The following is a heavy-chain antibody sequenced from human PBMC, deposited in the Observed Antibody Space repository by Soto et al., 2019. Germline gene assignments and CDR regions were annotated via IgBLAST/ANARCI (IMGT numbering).Heavy chain of an antibody. CDR1: GGTFSSYA. J-gene: IGHJ6*02. V-gene: IGHV1-69*13. CDR3: ARDSRYYDFWSGYSPTSYYYYGMDV. Sequence: SVKVSCKASGGTFSSYAISWVRQAPGQGLEWMGGIIPIFGTANYAQKFQGRVTITADESTSTAYMELSSLRSEDAAVYYCARDSRYYDFWSGYSPTSYYYYGMDVWGQGTTVTVSS. D-gene: IGHD3-3*01. CDR2: IIPIFGTA.